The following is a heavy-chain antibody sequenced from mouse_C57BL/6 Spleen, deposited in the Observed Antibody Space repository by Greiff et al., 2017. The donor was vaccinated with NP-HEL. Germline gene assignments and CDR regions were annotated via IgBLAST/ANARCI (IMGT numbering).Heavy chain of an antibody. D-gene: IGHD2-5*01. V-gene: IGHV1-72*01. CDR3: ATSPYSNYGDYYAMDY. CDR1: GYTFTSSW. CDR2: IDPTSGGT. J-gene: IGHJ4*01. Sequence: QVQLQQSGAELVKPGASVKLSCKASGYTFTSSWMHWVKQRPGRGFEWIGRIDPTSGGTKYNEKFKSKATLTVDKPSSAAYMQLSSLTSEDSAVYYCATSPYSNYGDYYAMDYWGQGTSVTVSS.